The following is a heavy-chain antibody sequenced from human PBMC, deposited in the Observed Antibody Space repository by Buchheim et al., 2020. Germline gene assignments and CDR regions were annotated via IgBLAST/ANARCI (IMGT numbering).Heavy chain of an antibody. D-gene: IGHD4-11*01. J-gene: IGHJ4*02. Sequence: EVQLVESGGGLVQPGGSLKLSCAASGFTFSGSAMHWVRQASGKGLEWIGRRRSIANNYAKAYAASVKGRFTIPKDASKTTGYLQMNSLKTEDTAIYYCTRGDYSNFNWGQGTL. CDR2: RRSIANNYAK. V-gene: IGHV3-73*01. CDR1: GFTFSGSA. CDR3: TRGDYSNFN.